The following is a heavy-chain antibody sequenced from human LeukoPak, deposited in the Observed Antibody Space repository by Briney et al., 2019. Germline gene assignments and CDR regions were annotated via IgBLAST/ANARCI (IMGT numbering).Heavy chain of an antibody. CDR3: ARDQGLTAPPPYGLDV. CDR1: GGTFSSSA. V-gene: IGHV1-69*04. J-gene: IGHJ6*02. Sequence: SVTVSCKTSGGTFSSSAIIWVRQAPGQGLEWMGRIIPVLNITTYAQKFQGRVTITADTSTSTVYMELSSLRSEETAVYYCARDQGLTAPPPYGLDVWGQGTTVIVSS. D-gene: IGHD5-18*01. CDR2: IIPVLNIT.